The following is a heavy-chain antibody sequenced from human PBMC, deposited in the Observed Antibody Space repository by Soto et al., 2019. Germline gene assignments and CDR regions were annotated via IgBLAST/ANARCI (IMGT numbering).Heavy chain of an antibody. J-gene: IGHJ4*02. Sequence: EVQLLESGGGLVQPGGSLRLSCAASGFTFSTYAMSWVRQAPGRGLEWVSAISGSDGSTYYADSVKGRFTISRDDSKNTLYLQINSLRAEDTAVYYCVKAPGNYSHFDYWGQGTLVTVSS. D-gene: IGHD1-26*01. CDR2: ISGSDGST. V-gene: IGHV3-23*01. CDR3: VKAPGNYSHFDY. CDR1: GFTFSTYA.